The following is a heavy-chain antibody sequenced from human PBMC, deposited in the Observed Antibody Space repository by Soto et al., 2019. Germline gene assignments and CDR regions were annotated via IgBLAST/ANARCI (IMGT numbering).Heavy chain of an antibody. V-gene: IGHV3-15*01. Sequence: GGSLRLSCAASGFTVSNAWMSWVRQAPGKGLEWVGRIKSKTDGGTTDYAAPVKGRFTISRDDSKNTLYLQMNSLKTEDTAVYYCTTGPNYYGSGSYYNYWGQGTLVTVSS. CDR2: IKSKTDGGTT. CDR1: GFTVSNAW. D-gene: IGHD3-10*01. J-gene: IGHJ4*02. CDR3: TTGPNYYGSGSYYNY.